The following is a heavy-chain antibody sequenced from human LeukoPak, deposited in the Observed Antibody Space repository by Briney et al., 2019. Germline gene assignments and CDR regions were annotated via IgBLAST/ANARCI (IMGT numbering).Heavy chain of an antibody. CDR2: IYWDDDK. D-gene: IGHD3-10*01. J-gene: IGHJ4*02. CDR3: AQMVRGYDSFDY. Sequence: SGPTLVKPTQTLTLTCTFSGFSLSTSGVGVVWIRQPPGKALEWLALIYWDDDKLYSPSLKTRLTITKDTSKNQVVLTMTNMDPVDTATYYCAQMVRGYDSFDYWGEGTLVTVSS. CDR1: GFSLSTSGVG. V-gene: IGHV2-5*02.